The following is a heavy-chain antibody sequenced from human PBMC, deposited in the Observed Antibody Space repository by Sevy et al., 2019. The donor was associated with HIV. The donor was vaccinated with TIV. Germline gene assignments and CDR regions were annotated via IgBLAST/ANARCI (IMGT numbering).Heavy chain of an antibody. CDR1: GFNFNIYS. CDR2: LSFGCGKI. J-gene: IGHJ4*02. Sequence: GGSLRLSCADSGFNFNIYSMSWVRQAPGKGLEWVSTLSFGCGKINYADSVKGRFIISRDDSKNTLYLQMNRLRAEDMAVYFCAREGCTRPHDYWGQGTLVTVSS. CDR3: AREGCTRPHDY. V-gene: IGHV3-23*01. D-gene: IGHD2-8*01.